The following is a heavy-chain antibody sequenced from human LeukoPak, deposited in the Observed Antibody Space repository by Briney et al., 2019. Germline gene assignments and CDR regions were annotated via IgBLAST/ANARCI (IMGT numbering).Heavy chain of an antibody. Sequence: GASVKVSCKASNYTFISYGISWVRQAPGQGLEWMGWISSYNGNTNYGQKFQGRVSMTTDTSRNTAYMELKSLRSDDTAVYYCARDRTAAAVLDYWGQGTLVTVSS. CDR1: NYTFISYG. CDR2: ISSYNGNT. V-gene: IGHV1-18*01. D-gene: IGHD6-13*01. J-gene: IGHJ4*02. CDR3: ARDRTAAAVLDY.